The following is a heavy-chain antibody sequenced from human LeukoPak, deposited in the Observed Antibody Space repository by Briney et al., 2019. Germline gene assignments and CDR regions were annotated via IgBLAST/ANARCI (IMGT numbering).Heavy chain of an antibody. CDR2: ITGSGGST. Sequence: GGSLRLSCAASGFTFSSYGMSWVRQAPGKGLEWVSAITGSGGSTYYADSVKGRFIISRDNSRNTVYLQMNSLRAEDTAVYYCAKGGHDFNPFYWWGQGTLVTVSS. CDR1: GFTFSSYG. D-gene: IGHD2-15*01. CDR3: AKGGHDFNPFYW. V-gene: IGHV3-23*01. J-gene: IGHJ4*02.